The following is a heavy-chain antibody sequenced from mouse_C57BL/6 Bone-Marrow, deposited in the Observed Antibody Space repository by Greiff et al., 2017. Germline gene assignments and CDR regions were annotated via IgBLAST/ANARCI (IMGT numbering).Heavy chain of an antibody. Sequence: QVQLKQSGAELVRPGASVTLSCKASGYTFTDYEMHWVKQTPVHGLEWIGAIDPETGGTAYNQKFKGKAILTADKSSSTAYMELRSLTSEDSAVYYCTRNYTPWFAYWGQGTLVTVSA. J-gene: IGHJ3*01. V-gene: IGHV1-15*01. CDR2: IDPETGGT. CDR1: GYTFTDYE. CDR3: TRNYTPWFAY.